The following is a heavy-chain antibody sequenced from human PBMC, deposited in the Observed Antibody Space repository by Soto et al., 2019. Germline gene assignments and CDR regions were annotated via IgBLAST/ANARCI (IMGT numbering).Heavy chain of an antibody. CDR3: ARSGMYSKVDY. CDR1: GFPFNTYA. CDR2: ISGSSNNI. J-gene: IGHJ4*02. D-gene: IGHD2-8*01. Sequence: PGGSLRLSCVASGFPFNTYAMDWVRQTPGKGLEWLSYISGSSNNIYYVDSVKGRFTISRDNAENSLYLQMNSLTVEDTALYYCARSGMYSKVDYWGLGTLVTVSS. V-gene: IGHV3-48*01.